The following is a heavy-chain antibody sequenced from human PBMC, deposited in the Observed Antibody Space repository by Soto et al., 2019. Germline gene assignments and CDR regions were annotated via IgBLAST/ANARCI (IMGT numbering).Heavy chain of an antibody. CDR3: AKIGYCSSTSCSPFDY. J-gene: IGHJ4*02. Sequence: PGGSLRLSCAASGFTFSSYGMHWVRQAPGKGLEWVAVISYDGSNKYYADSVKGRFTISRDNSKNTLYLQMNSLRAEDTAVYYCAKIGYCSSTSCSPFDYWGQGTLVTVSS. CDR1: GFTFSSYG. CDR2: ISYDGSNK. D-gene: IGHD2-2*01. V-gene: IGHV3-30*18.